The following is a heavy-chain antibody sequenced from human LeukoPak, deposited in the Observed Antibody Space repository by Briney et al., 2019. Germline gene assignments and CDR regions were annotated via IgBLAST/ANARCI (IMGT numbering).Heavy chain of an antibody. CDR3: ARSDYYDSSGYPDY. J-gene: IGHJ4*02. CDR2: INPNSGGT. D-gene: IGHD3-22*01. CDR1: GYTFTGYY. Sequence: ASVKVSCKASGYTFTGYYMHWVRQAPGQGLEWMGWINPNSGGTNYAQKFQGRVTMTRDTSINTAYMELSRLRSDDTAVYYCARSDYYDSSGYPDYWGQGTLATVSS. V-gene: IGHV1-2*02.